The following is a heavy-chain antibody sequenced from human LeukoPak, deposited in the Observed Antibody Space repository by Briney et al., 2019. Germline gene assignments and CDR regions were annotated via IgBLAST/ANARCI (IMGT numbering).Heavy chain of an antibody. CDR2: INPSGGST. CDR3: ARAIRWLVGSGSYFDY. V-gene: IGHV1-46*01. CDR1: GYTFTGYY. J-gene: IGHJ4*02. D-gene: IGHD6-19*01. Sequence: ASVKVSCKASGYTFTGYYMHWVRQAPGQGLEWMGIINPSGGSTSYAQKFQGRVTMTRDMSTSTVYMELSSLRSEDTAVYYCARAIRWLVGSGSYFDYWGQGTLVTVSS.